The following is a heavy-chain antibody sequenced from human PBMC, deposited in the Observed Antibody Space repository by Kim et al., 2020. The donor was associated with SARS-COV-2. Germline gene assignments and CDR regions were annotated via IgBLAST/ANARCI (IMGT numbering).Heavy chain of an antibody. D-gene: IGHD6-13*01. V-gene: IGHV3-53*01. CDR3: ARVSSSWYGGAFDI. Sequence: GGSLRLSCAASGFTVSSNYMSWVRQAPGKGLEWVSVIYSGGSTYYADSVKGRFTISRDNSKNTLYLQMNSLRAEDTAVYYCARVSSSWYGGAFDIWGQGTMVTVSS. CDR1: GFTVSSNY. CDR2: IYSGGST. J-gene: IGHJ3*02.